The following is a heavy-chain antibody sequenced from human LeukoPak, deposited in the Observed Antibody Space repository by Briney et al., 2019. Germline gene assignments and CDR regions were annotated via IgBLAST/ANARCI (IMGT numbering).Heavy chain of an antibody. D-gene: IGHD6-19*01. Sequence: SETLSLTCTVSGGSISSSGYYWGWVRLPPGKGLEWIGSIYYSGSTYFNSSLKSRVAISVDTSKNQFSLKLSSVTAADTAVYYCARLSGWHAGYYFDYWGQGTLVTVPS. V-gene: IGHV4-39*01. CDR1: GGSISSSGYY. J-gene: IGHJ4*02. CDR3: ARLSGWHAGYYFDY. CDR2: IYYSGST.